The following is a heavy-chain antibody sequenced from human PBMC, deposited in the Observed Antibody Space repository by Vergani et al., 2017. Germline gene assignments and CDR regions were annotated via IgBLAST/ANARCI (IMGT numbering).Heavy chain of an antibody. CDR1: GSTVSANY. D-gene: IGHD3-10*01. CDR3: AGGNYYGSGTYVDP. CDR2: LNSGDET. Sequence: ELQLVESGGGLVQPGGSLRLSCAASGSTVSANYMTWVRQAQGKGLEWVSHLNSGDETYYADSVKGRVTISRDTSKNTLHLQINNLRVEDTAVYYCAGGNYYGSGTYVDPWGQGTLVTVSS. V-gene: IGHV3-66*02. J-gene: IGHJ5*02.